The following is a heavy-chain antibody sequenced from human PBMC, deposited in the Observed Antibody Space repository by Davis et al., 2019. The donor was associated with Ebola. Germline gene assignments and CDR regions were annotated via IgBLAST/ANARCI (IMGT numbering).Heavy chain of an antibody. Sequence: AASVKVSCKASGYTFTSYGISWVRQAPGQGLEWMGWISAYNGNTNYAQKLQGRVTMTTDTSTSTAYMELRSLRSDDTAIYYCARVHSIGIRYFQNWGQGTLVTVSS. CDR2: ISAYNGNT. D-gene: IGHD2/OR15-2a*01. V-gene: IGHV1-18*01. CDR3: ARVHSIGIRYFQN. CDR1: GYTFTSYG. J-gene: IGHJ1*01.